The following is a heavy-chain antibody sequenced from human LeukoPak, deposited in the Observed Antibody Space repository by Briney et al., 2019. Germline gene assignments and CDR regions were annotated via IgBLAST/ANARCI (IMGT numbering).Heavy chain of an antibody. V-gene: IGHV3-30*02. J-gene: IGHJ4*02. Sequence: GGSLRLSCAASGFTFSSYGMHWVRQAPGKGLEWVAFIRYDGSNKYYAGSVKGRFTISRDNSKNTLYLQMNSLRAEDTAVYYCAKERTSGYYPSASDYWGQGTLVTVSS. CDR2: IRYDGSNK. D-gene: IGHD3-22*01. CDR3: AKERTSGYYPSASDY. CDR1: GFTFSSYG.